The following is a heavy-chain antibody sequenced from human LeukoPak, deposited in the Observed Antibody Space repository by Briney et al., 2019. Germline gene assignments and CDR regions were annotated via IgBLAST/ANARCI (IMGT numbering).Heavy chain of an antibody. V-gene: IGHV6-1*01. J-gene: IGHJ4*02. Sequence: SQTLSLTCAISGDSVSSISASWHWTRPSPSRGLQWLGRINYTSKWINAYAVSLTSRITINPNTSKPQVCLLLHSLTPEDTAGYLCARDNDYGGYYFDYWGQGALGSVSS. D-gene: IGHD4-23*01. CDR2: INYTSKWIN. CDR3: ARDNDYGGYYFDY. CDR1: GDSVSSISAS.